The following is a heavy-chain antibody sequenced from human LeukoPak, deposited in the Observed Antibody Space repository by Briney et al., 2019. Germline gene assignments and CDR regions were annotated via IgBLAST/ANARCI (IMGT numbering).Heavy chain of an antibody. D-gene: IGHD1-26*01. CDR3: GRWELPYYYFDY. CDR2: ITNSGDST. J-gene: IGHJ4*02. V-gene: IGHV3-23*01. CDR1: GFTFSSYA. Sequence: GGSLRLSCAASGFTFSSYAMSWVRQAPGKGLEWVSAITNSGDSTYYADSVKGRFTISRDNSKNTLYLQMNSLRAEDTAVYYCGRWELPYYYFDYWGQGTLVTVSS.